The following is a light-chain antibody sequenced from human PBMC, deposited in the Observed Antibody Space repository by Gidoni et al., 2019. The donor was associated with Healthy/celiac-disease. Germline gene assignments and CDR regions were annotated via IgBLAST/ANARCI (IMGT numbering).Light chain of an antibody. J-gene: IGKJ2*01. Sequence: EIVMTQSPATLSVSPGERATLSCRASQSVSSNLPWYQQKRCQAPRLLIYGASTRATGIPARCSGSGSGTEFTITISRLQAEDFAVYYCQQYNNWPYTFGEGTKLEIK. V-gene: IGKV3-15*01. CDR2: GAS. CDR3: QQYNNWPYT. CDR1: QSVSSN.